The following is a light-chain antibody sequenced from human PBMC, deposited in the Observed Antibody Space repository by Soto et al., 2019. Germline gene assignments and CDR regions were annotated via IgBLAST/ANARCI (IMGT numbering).Light chain of an antibody. V-gene: IGLV2-23*03. Sequence: QSALTQPASVSGSPGQSITISCTGTSSDVGSYNLVSWYQQHPGKAPKLMIYEGSKRPSGVSNRFSGSKSGNTASLTISGLQAEDEADYCCCSYAGSSTFDPHWVFGGGTKLTVL. CDR1: SSDVGSYNL. CDR2: EGS. CDR3: CSYAGSSTFDPHWV. J-gene: IGLJ3*02.